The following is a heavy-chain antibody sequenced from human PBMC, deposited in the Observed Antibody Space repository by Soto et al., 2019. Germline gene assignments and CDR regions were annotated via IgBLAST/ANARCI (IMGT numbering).Heavy chain of an antibody. V-gene: IGHV4-34*01. CDR2: INDSGTT. CDR3: ARETSQNVYSHYGMDV. J-gene: IGHJ6*02. Sequence: SATLSLSCATYGGSFSGCYWSWTRQPPGKGLEWIGEINDSGTTNYNPSLKSRVTISADTSKTHFSLRLTSVTAADTAVYYCARETSQNVYSHYGMDVWGQGTTVT. CDR1: GGSFSGCY.